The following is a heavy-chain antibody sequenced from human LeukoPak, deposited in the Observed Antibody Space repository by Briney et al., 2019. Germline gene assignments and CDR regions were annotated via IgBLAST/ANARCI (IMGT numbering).Heavy chain of an antibody. Sequence: GASVKVSCKASGYTFTDYYIHWVRQAPGQGLEWMGWINPNSGGTNSAQNFQGRVTMTRDTSISTAYMELSRLTSDDTAVFYCARLFGSGYSSSWYAYWGQGTLVTVSS. CDR3: ARLFGSGYSSSWYAY. J-gene: IGHJ4*02. CDR1: GYTFTDYY. D-gene: IGHD6-13*01. CDR2: INPNSGGT. V-gene: IGHV1-2*02.